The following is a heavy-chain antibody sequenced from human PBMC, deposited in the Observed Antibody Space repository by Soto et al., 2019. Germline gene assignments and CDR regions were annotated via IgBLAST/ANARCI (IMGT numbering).Heavy chain of an antibody. CDR2: ISWNSGSI. V-gene: IGHV3-9*01. CDR1: GFTFDDYA. D-gene: IGHD2-2*01. J-gene: IGHJ4*02. CDR3: AKDRGVVPAALFDY. Sequence: HPGGSLRLSCAASGFTFDDYAMHWVRQAPGKGLEWVSGISWNSGSIGYADSVKGRFTISRDNAKNSLYLQMNSLRAEDTALYYCAKDRGVVPAALFDYWGQGTLVTVSS.